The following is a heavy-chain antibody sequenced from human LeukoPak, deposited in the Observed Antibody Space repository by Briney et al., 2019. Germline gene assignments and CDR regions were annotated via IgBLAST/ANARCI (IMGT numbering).Heavy chain of an antibody. J-gene: IGHJ4*02. D-gene: IGHD6-19*01. V-gene: IGHV1-24*01. Sequence: ASVKVSCKVSGYTLTELSMHWVRQAPGKGLEWMGGFDPEGGETIYAQKFQGRVTMTEDTSTDTAYMELSSLRSEDTAVYYCATATSIAVARYYFDYWGQGTLVTVSS. CDR1: GYTLTELS. CDR2: FDPEGGET. CDR3: ATATSIAVARYYFDY.